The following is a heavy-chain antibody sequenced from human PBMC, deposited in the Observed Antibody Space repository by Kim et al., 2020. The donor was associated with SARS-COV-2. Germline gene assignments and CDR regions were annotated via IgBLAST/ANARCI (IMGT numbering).Heavy chain of an antibody. D-gene: IGHD4-17*01. CDR1: GFTFSGSA. J-gene: IGHJ6*02. V-gene: IGHV3-73*01. CDR3: TRPHGDYYYGMDV. Sequence: GGSLRLSCAASGFTFSGSAMHWVRQASGKGLEWVGRIRSKANSYATAYAASVKGRFTISRDDSKNTAYLQMNSLKTEDTAVYYCTRPHGDYYYGMDVWGQGTTVTVSS. CDR2: IRSKANSYAT.